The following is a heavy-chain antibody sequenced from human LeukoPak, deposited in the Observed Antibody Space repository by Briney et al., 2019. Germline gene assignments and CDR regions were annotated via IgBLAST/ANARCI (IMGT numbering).Heavy chain of an antibody. D-gene: IGHD1-7*01. Sequence: GRSLRLSCAASGSTFRNYGMHWVRQAPGKGLEWVAVILYDGSNEEYADSVKGRFTISRDNSKNTLHLQMNSLRAEDTAVYYCAKDWNYEDNYCYYMDVWGKGTTVTVSS. J-gene: IGHJ6*03. CDR3: AKDWNYEDNYCYYMDV. CDR2: ILYDGSNE. CDR1: GSTFRNYG. V-gene: IGHV3-30*18.